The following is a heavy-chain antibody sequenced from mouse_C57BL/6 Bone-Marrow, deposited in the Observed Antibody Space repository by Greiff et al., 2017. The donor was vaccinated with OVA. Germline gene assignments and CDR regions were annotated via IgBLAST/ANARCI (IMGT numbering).Heavy chain of an antibody. CDR2: IDPSDSYT. J-gene: IGHJ4*01. V-gene: IGHV1-69*01. CDR3: AIYYGNYKEMDY. CDR1: GYTFTSYW. Sequence: QVQLQQPGAELVMPGASVKLSCKASGYTFTSYWMHWVKQRPGQGLEWIGEIDPSDSYTNYNQKFKGKSTLTVDKSSSTAYMQLSSLTSEDSAVYYCAIYYGNYKEMDYWGQGTSVTVSS. D-gene: IGHD2-1*01.